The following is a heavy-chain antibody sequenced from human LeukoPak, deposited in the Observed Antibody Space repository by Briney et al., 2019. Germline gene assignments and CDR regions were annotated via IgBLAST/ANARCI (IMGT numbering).Heavy chain of an antibody. CDR1: GGLISSGDFY. CDR2: IYYSGST. Sequence: SETLSLTCTVSGGLISSGDFYWSWIRQPPGKGLEWIGYIYYSGSTYYNPSLKSRVTISVDTSKNQFSLKLSSVTAADTAVYYCARSAEVRGVIMWFDPWGQGTLVTVSS. CDR3: ARSAEVRGVIMWFDP. J-gene: IGHJ5*02. D-gene: IGHD3-10*01. V-gene: IGHV4-30-4*01.